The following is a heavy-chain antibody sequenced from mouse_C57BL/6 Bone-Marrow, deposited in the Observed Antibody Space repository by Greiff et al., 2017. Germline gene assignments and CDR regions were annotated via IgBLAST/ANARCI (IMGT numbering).Heavy chain of an antibody. D-gene: IGHD3-2*02. CDR3: ARDSSGYPFAY. CDR2: IYPRSGNT. Sequence: QVTLKESGAELARPGASVKLSCKASGYTFTSYGISWVKQRTGQGLEWIGEIYPRSGNTYYNEKFKGKATLTADKSSSTAYMELRSLTSEDSAVYFCARDSSGYPFAYWGQGTTLTVSS. V-gene: IGHV1-81*01. CDR1: GYTFTSYG. J-gene: IGHJ2*01.